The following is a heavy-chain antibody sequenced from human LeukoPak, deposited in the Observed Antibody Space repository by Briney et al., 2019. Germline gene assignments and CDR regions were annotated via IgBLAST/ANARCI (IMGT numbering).Heavy chain of an antibody. D-gene: IGHD3-3*02. CDR1: EFTFSTYW. Sequence: QPGGSLRLSCVASEFTFSTYWMSWVRQAPGKGLEWVANINQDGSDKYYVDSVKGRLTISRDNAKKSLYLRMNSLRVEDTAVYYCASDPFTISAYDAFNIWGQGTVVTVSS. CDR2: INQDGSDK. J-gene: IGHJ3*02. V-gene: IGHV3-7*01. CDR3: ASDPFTISAYDAFNI.